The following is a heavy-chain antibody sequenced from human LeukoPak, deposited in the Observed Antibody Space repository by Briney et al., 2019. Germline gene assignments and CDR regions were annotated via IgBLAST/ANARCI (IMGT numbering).Heavy chain of an antibody. V-gene: IGHV1-46*01. Sequence: ASVKVSCKASGYTFTSYYMHWVRQAPRQGLEWMGIINPSGGSTSYAQKFQGRVTMTRDMSTSTVYMELSSLRSEDTAVYYCARATMVRGATNWFDPWGQGTLVTVSS. D-gene: IGHD3-10*01. J-gene: IGHJ5*02. CDR3: ARATMVRGATNWFDP. CDR2: INPSGGST. CDR1: GYTFTSYY.